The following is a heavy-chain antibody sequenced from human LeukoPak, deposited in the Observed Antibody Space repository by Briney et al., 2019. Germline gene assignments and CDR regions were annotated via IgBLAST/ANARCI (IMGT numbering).Heavy chain of an antibody. V-gene: IGHV1-69*01. J-gene: IGHJ4*02. CDR2: IIANFGTA. CDR1: GDTFSSYA. CDR3: ARGGDLYSSSSSYFDY. D-gene: IGHD6-6*01. Sequence: SVKLSCEASGDTFSSYAISWVRHAPGQGLEWVGEIIANFGTANYAQKFEGRVTITADESTSTAYMELSSLGSEDTAVYYCARGGDLYSSSSSYFDYWGQGTLVTVSS.